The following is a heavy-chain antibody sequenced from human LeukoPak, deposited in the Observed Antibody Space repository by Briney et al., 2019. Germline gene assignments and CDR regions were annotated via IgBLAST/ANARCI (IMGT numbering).Heavy chain of an antibody. CDR1: GYSISSNHR. CDR2: IYYAGST. D-gene: IGHD3-9*01. Sequence: SETLSHTCADPGYSISSNHRWGWIRQLPAKGLEWIVYIYYAGSTYYNPAHESRVSISVDTSKNQFSLKLSSVSAADTAVYYCLRHKTSYDILTGYPYYYYYGMDVWGQGTTVTVSS. J-gene: IGHJ6*02. CDR3: LRHKTSYDILTGYPYYYYYGMDV. V-gene: IGHV4-28*01.